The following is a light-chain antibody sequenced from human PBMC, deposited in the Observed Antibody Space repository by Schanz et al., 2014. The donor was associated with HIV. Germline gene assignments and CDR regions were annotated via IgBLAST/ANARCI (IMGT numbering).Light chain of an antibody. CDR3: QHYGDSRGT. CDR1: QSVSTN. CDR2: DAS. J-gene: IGKJ4*01. Sequence: ETVMTQSPATLSVSPGERASLSCRASQSVSTNLAWYQQKPGQAPRLLIYDASNRATGIPARFSGSGSGTDFTLTISRLEPEDFAVYYCQHYGDSRGTFGGGTEVDIK. V-gene: IGKV3D-15*01.